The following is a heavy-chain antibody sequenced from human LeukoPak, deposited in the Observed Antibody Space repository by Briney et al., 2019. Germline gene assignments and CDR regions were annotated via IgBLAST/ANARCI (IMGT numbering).Heavy chain of an antibody. CDR3: ARASRSSSCLDY. J-gene: IGHJ4*02. Sequence: SETLSLTCAVYGGSFSGYYWSWIRQPPGKGLEWIGEINHSGSTNYNPSLKSRVTISVDTSKNQFSLKLSSVTAADTAVYYCARASRSSSCLDYWGQGTLVTVSS. CDR2: INHSGST. D-gene: IGHD6-13*01. V-gene: IGHV4-34*01. CDR1: GGSFSGYY.